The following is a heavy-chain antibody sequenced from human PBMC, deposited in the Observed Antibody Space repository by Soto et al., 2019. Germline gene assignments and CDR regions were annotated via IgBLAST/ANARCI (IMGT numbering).Heavy chain of an antibody. CDR3: ARGPGLSRYDFWYTPTFDY. CDR2: IYYSGST. CDR1: GGSISSYY. V-gene: IGHV4-59*12. D-gene: IGHD3-3*01. J-gene: IGHJ4*02. Sequence: SETLSLTCTVSGGSISSYYWSWIRQPPGKGLEWIGYIYYSGSTNYNPSLKSRVTISVDTSKNQFSLKLSSVTAADTAVYYCARGPGLSRYDFWYTPTFDYWGRGTLVTVSS.